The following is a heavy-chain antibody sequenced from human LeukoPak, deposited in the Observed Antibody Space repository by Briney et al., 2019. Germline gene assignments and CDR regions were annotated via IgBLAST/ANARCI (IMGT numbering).Heavy chain of an antibody. Sequence: SETLSLTCTVSGGSISSYYWNWIRQPPGKGLEWIGYIYYSGSTNYNPSLKGRVTISVDTSKNQFSLNLTSVTAADTAVYYCARGSRGYMDVWGKGTTVTIS. V-gene: IGHV4-59*01. CDR1: GGSISSYY. CDR3: ARGSRGYMDV. D-gene: IGHD3-10*01. J-gene: IGHJ6*03. CDR2: IYYSGST.